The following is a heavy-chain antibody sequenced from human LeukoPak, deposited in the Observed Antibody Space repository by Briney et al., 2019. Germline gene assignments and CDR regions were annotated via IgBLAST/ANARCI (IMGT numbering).Heavy chain of an antibody. Sequence: GASVKVSCKASGYSFTSHYMHWVRQAPGQGLERMGWINPNIGGTNYAQKFQGRVTMTRDTSISTDYMELSRLRSDDTAVYYCARGKGGSYAYWGQGTLVTVSS. J-gene: IGHJ4*02. V-gene: IGHV1-2*02. CDR2: INPNIGGT. CDR1: GYSFTSHY. CDR3: ARGKGGSYAY. D-gene: IGHD1-26*01.